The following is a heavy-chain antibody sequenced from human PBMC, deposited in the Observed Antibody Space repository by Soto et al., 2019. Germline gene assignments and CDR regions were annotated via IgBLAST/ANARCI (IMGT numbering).Heavy chain of an antibody. CDR1: GGSFSGYY. V-gene: IGHV4-34*01. J-gene: IGHJ6*03. Sequence: SETLSLTCAVYGGSFSGYYWSWIRQPPGKGLEWIGEINHSGSTNYNPSLKSRVTISVDTSKNQFSLKLSSVTAADTAVYYCARGRPRTNYYYYYYMDVWGKGTTVTVSS. CDR3: ARGRPRTNYYYYYYMDV. CDR2: INHSGST.